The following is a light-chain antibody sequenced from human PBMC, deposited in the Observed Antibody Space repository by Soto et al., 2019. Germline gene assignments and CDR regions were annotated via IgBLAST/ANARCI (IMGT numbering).Light chain of an antibody. CDR1: QGINNF. Sequence: DIQMTQSPSSLSASVGDRVTITCRASQGINNFLAWYQQKPGKAPKLLIYAASTLQSGVPSRFSGSGSGTDFTLTISSLQTEDVAVYYCQEYTGAPHTFGPGTQVDIK. V-gene: IGKV1-27*01. J-gene: IGKJ3*01. CDR2: AAS. CDR3: QEYTGAPHT.